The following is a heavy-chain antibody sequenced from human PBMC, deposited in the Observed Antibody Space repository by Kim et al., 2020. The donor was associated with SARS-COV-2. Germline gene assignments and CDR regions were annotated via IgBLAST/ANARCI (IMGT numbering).Heavy chain of an antibody. D-gene: IGHD5-18*01. CDR3: ARDVSGYSYGYVQGWFDP. CDR1: GGSISSYY. J-gene: IGHJ5*02. CDR2: IYYSGST. V-gene: IGHV4-59*01. Sequence: SETLSLTCTVSGGSISSYYWSWIRQPPGKGLEWIGYIYYSGSTNYNPSLKSRVTISVDTSKNQFSLKLSSVTAADTAVYYCARDVSGYSYGYVQGWFDPWGQGTLVTVSS.